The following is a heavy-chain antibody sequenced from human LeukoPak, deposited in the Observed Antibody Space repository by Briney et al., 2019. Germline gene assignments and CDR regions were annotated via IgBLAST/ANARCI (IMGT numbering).Heavy chain of an antibody. CDR2: IIPILGIA. Sequence: ASVKVSCKASGGTFSSYTNSWVRHAPGQGLEWMGRIIPILGIANYAQKFQGRVTITADKSTSTAYMELSSLRSEDTAVYYCARVGQQLAFDYWGQGTLVTVSS. J-gene: IGHJ4*02. V-gene: IGHV1-69*02. CDR3: ARVGQQLAFDY. CDR1: GGTFSSYT. D-gene: IGHD6-13*01.